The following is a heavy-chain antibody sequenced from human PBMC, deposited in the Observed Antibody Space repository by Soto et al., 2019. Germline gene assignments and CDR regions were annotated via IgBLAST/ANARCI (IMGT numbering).Heavy chain of an antibody. CDR2: IYYSGST. V-gene: IGHV4-31*11. J-gene: IGHJ4*02. CDR3: ARARGYSYGYDY. CDR1: GGSFSGYY. Sequence: PSETLSLTCAVYGGSFSGYYWSWIRQHPGKGLEWIGYIYYSGSTYYNPSLKSRVTISVDTSKNQFSLKLSSVTAADTAVYYCARARGYSYGYDYWGQGTLVTVS. D-gene: IGHD5-18*01.